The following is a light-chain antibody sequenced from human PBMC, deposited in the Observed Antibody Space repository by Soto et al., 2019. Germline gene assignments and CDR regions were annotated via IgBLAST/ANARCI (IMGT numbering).Light chain of an antibody. CDR3: QQYNDFQYS. CDR2: GAS. Sequence: DIQMTQSPFSLAASVGDRVTVSCRSSQSIDTFLNWYRHKPGKAPELLIFGASRLHSGVPSRFSGGGSGTDFSLTISSLQPVDSATYFCQQYNDFQYSFGPGTKLDI. CDR1: QSIDTF. J-gene: IGKJ2*01. V-gene: IGKV1-39*01.